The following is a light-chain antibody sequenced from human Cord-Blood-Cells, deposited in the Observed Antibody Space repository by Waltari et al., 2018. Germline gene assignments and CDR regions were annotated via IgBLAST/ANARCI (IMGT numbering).Light chain of an antibody. CDR1: SSCVGCYNL. CDR2: AGS. J-gene: IGLJ1*01. Sequence: QSALTQPASVSGSPGQSITISCTGTSSCVGCYNLVPWYQQYPGKAPKLMIYAGSKRPSGVSNRFSGSKSGNTASLTISGLQAEDEADYYCCSYAGSSTYVFGTGTKVTVL. V-gene: IGLV2-23*01. CDR3: CSYAGSSTYV.